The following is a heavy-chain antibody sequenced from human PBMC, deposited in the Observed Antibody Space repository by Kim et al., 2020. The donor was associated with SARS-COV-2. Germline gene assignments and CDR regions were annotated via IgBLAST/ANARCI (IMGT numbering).Heavy chain of an antibody. Sequence: ASVKVSCKASGYTFTSYGISWVRQAPGQGLEWMGWISAYNGNTNYAQKLQGRVTMTTDTSTSTAYMELRSLRSDDTAVYYCARDDPEDGSSTGYYFDYWGQGTLVTVSS. CDR3: ARDDPEDGSSTGYYFDY. CDR2: ISAYNGNT. CDR1: GYTFTSYG. J-gene: IGHJ4*02. V-gene: IGHV1-18*01. D-gene: IGHD1-26*01.